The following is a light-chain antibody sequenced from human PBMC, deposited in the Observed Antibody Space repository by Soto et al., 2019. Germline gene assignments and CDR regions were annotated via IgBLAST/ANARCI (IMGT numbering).Light chain of an antibody. Sequence: DIQMTQSPSSLSASVGDRVTITCRASQSISTYLNWYQQKPGKAPKLLIYAASTLQSGVPSRFSSSGSGTDFRLTITSLQPEDIATYYCQHSSTTPRTFGQGTNVDFK. V-gene: IGKV1-39*01. CDR3: QHSSTTPRT. CDR1: QSISTY. J-gene: IGKJ1*01. CDR2: AAS.